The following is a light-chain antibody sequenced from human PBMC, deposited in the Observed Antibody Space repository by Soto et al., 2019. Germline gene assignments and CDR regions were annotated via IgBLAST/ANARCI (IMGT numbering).Light chain of an antibody. CDR1: QGISNY. V-gene: IGKV1-27*01. Sequence: DIQMTQSPSSLSASVGDRVTITCRASQGISNYLAWYQQKPGKVPNLLIHAASPLQAGVPSRFSGSESGTGFSLTISSLRPDDVATYYCQKYNSAPRSVGQGTKLDIK. J-gene: IGKJ1*01. CDR3: QKYNSAPRS. CDR2: AAS.